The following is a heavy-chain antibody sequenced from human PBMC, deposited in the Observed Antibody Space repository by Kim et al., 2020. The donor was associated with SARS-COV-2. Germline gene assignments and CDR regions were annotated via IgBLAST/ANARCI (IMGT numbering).Heavy chain of an antibody. Sequence: GGSLRLSCAASGFTFSSYSMNWVRQAPGKGLEWLSYISSSSSTIYYADSVKGRFTISRDNAKNSLYLQMNSLRDEDTAVYYCARDGPGYNGYDLDYWGQGTLVTVSS. CDR3: ARDGPGYNGYDLDY. V-gene: IGHV3-48*02. CDR1: GFTFSSYS. J-gene: IGHJ4*02. D-gene: IGHD5-12*01. CDR2: ISSSSSTI.